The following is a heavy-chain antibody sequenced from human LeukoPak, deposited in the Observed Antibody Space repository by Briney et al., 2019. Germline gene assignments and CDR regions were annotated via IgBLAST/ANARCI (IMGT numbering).Heavy chain of an antibody. CDR1: GYTFTGYY. J-gene: IGHJ5*02. Sequence: SVKVSCKASGYTFTGYYMHWVRQAPGQGLEWMGGIIPIFGTANYAQKFQGRVTITTDESTSTAYMELSSLRSEDTAVYYCARVINYARDAFDPWGQGTLVTVSS. D-gene: IGHD2-21*01. CDR2: IIPIFGTA. V-gene: IGHV1-69*05. CDR3: ARVINYARDAFDP.